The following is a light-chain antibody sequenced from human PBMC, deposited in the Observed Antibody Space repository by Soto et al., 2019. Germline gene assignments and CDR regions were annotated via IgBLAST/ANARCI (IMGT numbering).Light chain of an antibody. V-gene: IGKV3-15*01. CDR1: QSISNN. J-gene: IGKJ5*01. CDR3: QQYNHWSSIT. Sequence: EIAMTQSPATLSVSLGERATLSCRASQSISNNLAWYQQRPGQAPSLLIYGASTRATGVPARFRGSGSGTDFPLSISGLQPEDSSVYYCQQYNHWSSITFGQGTRLEIK. CDR2: GAS.